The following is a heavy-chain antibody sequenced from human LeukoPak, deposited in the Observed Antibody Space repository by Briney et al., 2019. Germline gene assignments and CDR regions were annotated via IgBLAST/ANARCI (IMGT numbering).Heavy chain of an antibody. D-gene: IGHD2-2*01. J-gene: IGHJ6*02. CDR2: IIPIFGTA. CDR3: ARVSIPIGYCSSTSCYHYYYGMDV. V-gene: IGHV1-69*13. Sequence: SVKVSCKASGYTFTSYDINWVRQAPGQGLEWMGGIIPIFGTANYAQKFQGRVTITADESTSTAYMELSSLRSEDTAVYYCARVSIPIGYCSSTSCYHYYYGMDVWGQGTTVTVSS. CDR1: GYTFTSYD.